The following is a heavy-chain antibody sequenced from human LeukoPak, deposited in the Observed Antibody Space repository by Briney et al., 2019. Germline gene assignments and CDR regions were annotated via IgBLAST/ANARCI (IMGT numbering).Heavy chain of an antibody. CDR3: VRDSRPPDSIHFWSVNLFDP. D-gene: IGHD3-3*02. V-gene: IGHV3-30*04. CDR2: ISYDGGNY. Sequence: GRSLRLSCAASGFAFNTYTIHWVRQAPGKGLEWVAVISYDGGNYYYADSVKGRFTISRDNSKNTLYLQMNSLRPEDTAVYYCVRDSRPPDSIHFWSVNLFDPWGQGTLVTVSS. CDR1: GFAFNTYT. J-gene: IGHJ5*02.